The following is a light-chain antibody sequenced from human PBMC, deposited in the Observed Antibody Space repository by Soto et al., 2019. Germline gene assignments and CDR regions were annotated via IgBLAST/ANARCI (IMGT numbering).Light chain of an antibody. CDR3: QQYHIWPSWT. J-gene: IGKJ1*01. CDR1: QSVSLS. CDR2: GAS. V-gene: IGKV3-15*01. Sequence: EIVLTQSPATASVSLRDSATLSCRASQSVSLSLAWYQMRPGQPPRLXLYGASTRATEIPARFSGSGSGTDLTLTISSLHSEYFAVYFCQQYHIWPSWTFGQGTKVDIK.